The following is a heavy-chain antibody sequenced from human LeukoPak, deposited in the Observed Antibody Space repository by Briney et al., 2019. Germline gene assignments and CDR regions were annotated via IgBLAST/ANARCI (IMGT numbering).Heavy chain of an antibody. Sequence: ASVTVSCTVSGYTLTELSMHWVRQAPGKGLEWMGGFDPEDGETIYAQKFQGRVTMTEDTSTDTAYMELSSLRSEDTAVYYCATAATASKTKWFDPWGQGTLVTVSS. CDR3: ATAATASKTKWFDP. D-gene: IGHD2-15*01. CDR1: GYTLTELS. V-gene: IGHV1-24*01. J-gene: IGHJ5*02. CDR2: FDPEDGET.